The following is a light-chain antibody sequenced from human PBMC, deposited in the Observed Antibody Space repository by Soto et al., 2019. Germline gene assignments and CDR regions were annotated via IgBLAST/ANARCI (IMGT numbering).Light chain of an antibody. CDR1: QNINNNY. J-gene: IGKJ1*01. V-gene: IGKV3-20*01. CDR2: DAS. CDR3: QQYNNWPLT. Sequence: VLTQSPGTLSLSPGGRATLSCRASQNINNNYLAWYQHKPGQAPRLLIYDASLRATGVPDRFSGSGSGTDFTLTITRLEPDDSAVYYCQQYNNWPLTFGQGTKVDIK.